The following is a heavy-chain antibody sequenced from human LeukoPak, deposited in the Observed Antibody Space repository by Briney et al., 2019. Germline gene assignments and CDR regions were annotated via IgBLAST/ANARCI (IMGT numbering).Heavy chain of an antibody. CDR3: ARDRDGGNYYDY. V-gene: IGHV4-61*01. CDR1: GGSISSSNYN. D-gene: IGHD4-23*01. Sequence: PSETLSLTCSVAGGSISSSNYNWGWIRQPPGKGLEWIGYIYYSGSTNYNPSLKSRVTISVDTSKNQFSLKLSSVTAADTAVYYCARDRDGGNYYDYWGQGTLVTVSS. CDR2: IYYSGST. J-gene: IGHJ4*02.